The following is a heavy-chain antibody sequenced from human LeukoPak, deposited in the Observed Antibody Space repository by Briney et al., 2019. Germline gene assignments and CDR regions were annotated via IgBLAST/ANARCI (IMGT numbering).Heavy chain of an antibody. V-gene: IGHV1-69*05. CDR1: GGTFSSYA. D-gene: IGHD6-13*01. J-gene: IGHJ4*02. CDR2: IIPIFGTA. CDR3: ARVETGYSNKYYFDY. Sequence: SVKVSCKASGGTFSSYAISWVPQAPGQGLEWMGTIIPIFGTANYAQKFQGRVTITTDESTSTAYMELSSLRSEDTAVYYSARVETGYSNKYYFDYWGQGTLVTVSS.